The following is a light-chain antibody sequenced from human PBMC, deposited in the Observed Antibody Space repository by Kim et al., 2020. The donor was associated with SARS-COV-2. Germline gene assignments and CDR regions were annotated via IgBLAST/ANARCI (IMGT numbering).Light chain of an antibody. CDR3: QQFNSYPYT. CDR2: DAS. V-gene: IGKV1-13*02. J-gene: IGKJ2*01. CDR1: QGISSA. Sequence: AIQLTQSPTSLSASVGDRVTITCRASQGISSALAWYQQKPGKAPKLLIYDASNLESGVPSRFSGSGSGTDFTLSISSLQPEDFATYYCQQFNSYPYTFGQGTKLEIK.